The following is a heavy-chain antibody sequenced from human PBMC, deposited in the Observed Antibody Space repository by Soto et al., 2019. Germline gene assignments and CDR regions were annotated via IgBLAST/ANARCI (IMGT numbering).Heavy chain of an antibody. Sequence: GESLKISCAASGFTFSSYWMSWVRQAPGKGLEWVANIKQDGSEKYYVDSVKGRFTISRDNAKNSLYLQMNSLRAEDTAVYYCARDRYYDYIWGSYRPRPLDYCAQGTLVTVSS. CDR1: GFTFSSYW. CDR3: ARDRYYDYIWGSYRPRPLDY. D-gene: IGHD3-16*02. CDR2: IKQDGSEK. V-gene: IGHV3-7*01. J-gene: IGHJ4*02.